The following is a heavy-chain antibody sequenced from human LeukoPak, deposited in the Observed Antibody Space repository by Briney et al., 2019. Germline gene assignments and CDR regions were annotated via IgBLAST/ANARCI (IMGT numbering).Heavy chain of an antibody. D-gene: IGHD3-22*01. CDR1: GFTVSSYG. CDR2: IWYDGSNK. CDR3: ARTYYYDSSGFGY. Sequence: GSSLSLSCAAAGFTVSSYGMRWVRHAPGKGLEWVAVIWYDGSNKYYADSVKGRFTISRDNSKNTVYLQMNSLRAEDTAVYYCARTYYYDSSGFGYWGQGTLVTVSS. J-gene: IGHJ4*02. V-gene: IGHV3-33*01.